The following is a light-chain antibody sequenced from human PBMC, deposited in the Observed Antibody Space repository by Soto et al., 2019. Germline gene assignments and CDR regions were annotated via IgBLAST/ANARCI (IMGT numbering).Light chain of an antibody. V-gene: IGKV1-5*01. Sequence: DIQMTQSPSTLSASIGDRVTITCRASQNINSWLAWYQQKPGKVPKLLIYDASSLESGVPSRFSGSGSGTEFTLTISSLQPDDFATYYCQQYHEYWFGQGTRLEI. CDR3: QQYHEYW. CDR2: DAS. J-gene: IGKJ5*01. CDR1: QNINSW.